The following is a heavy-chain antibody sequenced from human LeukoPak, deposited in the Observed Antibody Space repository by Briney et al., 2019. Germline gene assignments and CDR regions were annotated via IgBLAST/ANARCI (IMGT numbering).Heavy chain of an antibody. D-gene: IGHD3-16*01. CDR2: IKSITDGGTT. CDR1: GFTFINYW. Sequence: GGSLRLSCAASGFTFINYWLSWVRQAPGKGLEWVGRIKSITDGGTTDYAAPVKGRFTISRDDSKNTLYLQMNSLKTEDTAVYYCTTDPGYYDYVWGSYSPDYWGQGTLVTVSS. J-gene: IGHJ4*02. CDR3: TTDPGYYDYVWGSYSPDY. V-gene: IGHV3-15*01.